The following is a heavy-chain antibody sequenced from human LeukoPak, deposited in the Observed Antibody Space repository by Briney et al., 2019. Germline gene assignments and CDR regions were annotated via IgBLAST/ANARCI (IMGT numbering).Heavy chain of an antibody. CDR3: ARDTSAATQNWFDP. D-gene: IGHD6-13*01. J-gene: IGHJ5*02. CDR1: GGSFSGYY. Sequence: SETLSLTCAVYGGSFSGYYWSWIRQPLGKGLEWIGEINHSENTDYNPSLKSRVTISVDTSKNQFSLKLSSVTAADTAVYYCARDTSAATQNWFDPWGQGTLVTVSS. V-gene: IGHV4-34*01. CDR2: INHSENT.